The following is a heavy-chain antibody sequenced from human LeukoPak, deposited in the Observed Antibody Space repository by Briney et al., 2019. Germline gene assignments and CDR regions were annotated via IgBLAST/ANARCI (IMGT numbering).Heavy chain of an antibody. CDR2: ISWNSGSI. Sequence: GGSLRLSCAASGFTFDDYAMHWVRQAPGKGLEWVSGISWNSGSIGYADSVKGRFTISRDNAKNSLYLQMNSLRAEDTALYYCAKTGTMVRGKYYFDYWGQGTLVTVSS. CDR1: GFTFDDYA. J-gene: IGHJ4*02. CDR3: AKTGTMVRGKYYFDY. D-gene: IGHD3-10*01. V-gene: IGHV3-9*01.